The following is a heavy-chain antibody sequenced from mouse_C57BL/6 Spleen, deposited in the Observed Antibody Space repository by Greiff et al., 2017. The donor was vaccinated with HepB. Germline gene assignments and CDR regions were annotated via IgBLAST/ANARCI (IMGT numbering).Heavy chain of an antibody. CDR1: GYAFSSSW. J-gene: IGHJ4*01. CDR3: ARWLLRDYAMDY. D-gene: IGHD2-3*01. V-gene: IGHV1-82*01. CDR2: IYPGDGDT. Sequence: QVQLKESGPELVKPGASVKISCKASGYAFSSSWMNWVKQRPGKGLEWIGRIYPGDGDTNYNGKFKGKATLTADKSSSTAYMQLSSLTSEDSAVYFCARWLLRDYAMDYWGQGTSVTVSS.